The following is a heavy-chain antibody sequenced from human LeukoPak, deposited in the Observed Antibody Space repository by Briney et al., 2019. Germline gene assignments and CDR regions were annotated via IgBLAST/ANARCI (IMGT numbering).Heavy chain of an antibody. CDR2: ISAYNGNT. V-gene: IGHV1-18*01. Sequence: ASVKVSCKASGYTFTNYGISWVRQAPGQGLEWMGWISAYNGNTNYAQNLQGRVTMTTDTSTSTVYMELRSLRSEDTAVYYCALNYYDSSGYYYDWFDPWGQGTLVTVSS. D-gene: IGHD3-22*01. CDR1: GYTFTNYG. CDR3: ALNYYDSSGYYYDWFDP. J-gene: IGHJ5*02.